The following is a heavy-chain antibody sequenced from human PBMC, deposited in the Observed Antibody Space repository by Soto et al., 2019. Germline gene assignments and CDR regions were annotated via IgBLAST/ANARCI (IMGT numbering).Heavy chain of an antibody. D-gene: IGHD2-8*01. CDR2: IYPGDSDT. CDR3: ARLSTGFCTKTTCQHYFGMDV. V-gene: IGHV5-51*01. CDR1: GYTFTNNW. Sequence: GESLKISCKGSGYTFTNNWVGWVRQMPGKGLEWMGIIYPGDSDTRYSPSFQGHVTISADKSIGSAYLHWSTLEASDTAIYYCARLSTGFCTKTTCQHYFGMDVWGQGTTVTV. J-gene: IGHJ6*02.